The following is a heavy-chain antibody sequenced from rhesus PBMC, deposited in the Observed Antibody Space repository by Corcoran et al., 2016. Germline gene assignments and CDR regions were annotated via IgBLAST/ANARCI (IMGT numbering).Heavy chain of an antibody. Sequence: QVTLKESGPALVTPTQTLTLTCILSGFSPNTTGMGVGWIRQPPGRTLDWLAHIYWDDDKRLSTSLTSGLTISKDTSKNQVVLTMTNMDPVDPATYYCTRYLRSNFYFDYWGQGVLVTVSS. CDR2: IYWDDDK. J-gene: IGHJ4*01. V-gene: IGHV2-1*01. D-gene: IGHD2-15*01. CDR1: GFSPNTTGMG. CDR3: TRYLRSNFYFDY.